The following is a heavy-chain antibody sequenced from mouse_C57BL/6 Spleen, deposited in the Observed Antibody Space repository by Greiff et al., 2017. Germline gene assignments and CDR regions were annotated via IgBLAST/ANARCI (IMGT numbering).Heavy chain of an antibody. J-gene: IGHJ2*01. CDR3: ARGTIVTYYFDY. CDR1: GYTFTSYW. V-gene: IGHV1-69*01. Sequence: QVQLQQPGAELVMPGASVKLSCKASGYTFTSYWMHWVKPRPGQGLEWIGEIDPSDSYTNYNQKFKGKSTLTVDKSSSTAYMQLSSLTSEDSAVYYCARGTIVTYYFDYWGQGTTLTVSS. CDR2: IDPSDSYT. D-gene: IGHD2-5*01.